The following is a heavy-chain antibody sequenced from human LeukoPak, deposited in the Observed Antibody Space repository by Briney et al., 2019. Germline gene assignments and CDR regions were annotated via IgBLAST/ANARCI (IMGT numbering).Heavy chain of an antibody. Sequence: GGSLRLSCATSGFTFGTYAMHWVRQAPGQGLEWVAVMSYDGFIKYNPDSVKGRFTISRDSSKKTVYLQMNSLTFEDTAIYFCARDQGYCTTTGCSPVGGYFDYWGQGALVTVSS. V-gene: IGHV3-30-3*01. J-gene: IGHJ4*02. CDR3: ARDQGYCTTTGCSPVGGYFDY. CDR1: GFTFGTYA. CDR2: MSYDGFIK. D-gene: IGHD2-8*01.